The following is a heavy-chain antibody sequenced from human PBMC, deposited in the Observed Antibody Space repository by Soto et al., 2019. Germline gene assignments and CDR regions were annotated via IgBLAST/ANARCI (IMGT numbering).Heavy chain of an antibody. CDR1: GGSIRSYY. V-gene: IGHV4-59*01. CDR3: ARYGGYGNYFGY. D-gene: IGHD5-12*01. CDR2: IYYSGST. Sequence: SETLSLTCTVSGGSIRSYYWSWIRQPPGKGLEWIGYIYYSGSTNYNPSLKSRVTISVDTSKNQFSLKLNSVTAADTAVYYCARYGGYGNYFGYWGQGTLVTVSS. J-gene: IGHJ4*02.